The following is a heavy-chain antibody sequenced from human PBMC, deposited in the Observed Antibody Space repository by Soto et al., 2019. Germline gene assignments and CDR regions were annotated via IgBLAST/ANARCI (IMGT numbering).Heavy chain of an antibody. J-gene: IGHJ5*02. V-gene: IGHV4-59*08. CDR3: ARHLGASFDP. CDR2: VHNSGTT. D-gene: IGHD7-27*01. CDR1: GGSISSYY. Sequence: SETLSLTCTVSGGSISSYYWSWIRQPPEKGLEWIGYVHNSGTTLYNPSLKSRLLMSVDTSKNQFSLNQRSVTATDTAVYYCARHLGASFDPWGQGIPVTVSS.